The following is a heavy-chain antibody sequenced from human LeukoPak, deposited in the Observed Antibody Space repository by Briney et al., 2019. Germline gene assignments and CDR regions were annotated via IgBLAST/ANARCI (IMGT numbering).Heavy chain of an antibody. CDR1: GGSISSYY. V-gene: IGHV4-4*07. CDR2: IYTSGST. D-gene: IGHD2-2*01. J-gene: IGHJ4*02. Sequence: SGTLSLTCTVSGGSISSYYWSWIRQPAGKGLEWIGRIYTSGSTNYNPSLKSRVTMSVDTSKNQFSLKLSSVTAADTAVYYCAREYCSSTSCYYYFDYWGQGTLVTVSS. CDR3: AREYCSSTSCYYYFDY.